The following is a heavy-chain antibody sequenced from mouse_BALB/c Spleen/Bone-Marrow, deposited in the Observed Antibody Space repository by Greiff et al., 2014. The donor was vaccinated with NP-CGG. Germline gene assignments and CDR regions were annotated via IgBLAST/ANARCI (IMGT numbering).Heavy chain of an antibody. CDR3: ARHYGYVDAMDY. Sequence: EVNLVESGGGLVKPGESLKFSCAASGITVSSYTMSWVRQTPEKRLEWVASITGGGTTYYPDNVKGRFTISRDNARNILYLQVSSLRSEDTAIYYCARHYGYVDAMDYWGQGTSVTVSS. J-gene: IGHJ4*01. D-gene: IGHD1-2*01. CDR2: ITGGGTT. CDR1: GITVSSYT. V-gene: IGHV5-6-5*01.